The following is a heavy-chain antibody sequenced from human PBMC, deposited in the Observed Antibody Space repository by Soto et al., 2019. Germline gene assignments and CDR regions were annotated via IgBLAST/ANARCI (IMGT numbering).Heavy chain of an antibody. V-gene: IGHV3-21*01. Sequence: GGSLRLSCAASGFTFSSYSMNWVRQAPGKGLEWVSSISSSSSYIYYADSVKGRFTISRDNAKNSLYLQMNSLRAEDTAVYYCARNRRGWKRDYYYGMDVWGQGTTVTVSS. CDR1: GFTFSSYS. J-gene: IGHJ6*02. D-gene: IGHD1-1*01. CDR2: ISSSSSYI. CDR3: ARNRRGWKRDYYYGMDV.